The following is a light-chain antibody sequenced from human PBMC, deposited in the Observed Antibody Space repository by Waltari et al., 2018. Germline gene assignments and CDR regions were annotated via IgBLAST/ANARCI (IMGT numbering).Light chain of an antibody. Sequence: AIQLTQSPSSLSASVGHRITITCRASQDIASALAWYVQKPGKAPQLLIYDASTLESGVPSRFSGSGSGTDFTLSITSLQPEDVATYYCQQSYSTPLYSFGQGTKLEIK. J-gene: IGKJ2*01. CDR3: QQSYSTPLYS. CDR2: DAS. V-gene: IGKV1-13*02. CDR1: QDIASA.